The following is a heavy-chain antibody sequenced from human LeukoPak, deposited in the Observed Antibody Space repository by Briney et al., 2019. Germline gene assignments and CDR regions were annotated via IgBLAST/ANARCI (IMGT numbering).Heavy chain of an antibody. V-gene: IGHV1-18*01. CDR1: GYTFTSYG. CDR2: ISAYNGNT. CDR3: ARDGSYGHNWFDP. Sequence: ASVKVSCKASGYTFTSYGISWVRQTPGQGLEWMGWISAYNGNTNYAQKLQGRVTMTTDTSTSTAYMELRSLRSDDTAVYYCARDGSYGHNWFDPWAREPWSPSPQ. D-gene: IGHD5-18*01. J-gene: IGHJ5*02.